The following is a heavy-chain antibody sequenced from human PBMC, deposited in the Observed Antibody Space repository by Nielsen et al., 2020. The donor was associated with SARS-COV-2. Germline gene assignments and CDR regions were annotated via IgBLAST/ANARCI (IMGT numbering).Heavy chain of an antibody. CDR2: IYYSGST. D-gene: IGHD3-22*01. V-gene: IGHV4-59*08. Sequence: GSLRLSCTVSGGSISSYYWSWIRQPPGKGLEWIGYIYYSGSTNYNPSLKSRVTISVDTSKNQFSLKLSSVTAADTAVYYCARKIYYYDSSGYPSWADAFDIWGQGTMVTVSS. J-gene: IGHJ3*02. CDR3: ARKIYYYDSSGYPSWADAFDI. CDR1: GGSISSYY.